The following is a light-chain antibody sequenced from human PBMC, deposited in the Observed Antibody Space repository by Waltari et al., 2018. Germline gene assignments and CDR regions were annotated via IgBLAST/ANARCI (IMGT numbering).Light chain of an antibody. Sequence: SYELTQPPSVSVSPGHTARITCSGEALPNKYAYWYRQKSGQAPVLGIYEDTKRPSGIPGRTSGSNSGAVATLTITGAQVDDEADYYCYSTDYTGNYWVFGGGTKLTVL. CDR2: EDT. CDR3: YSTDYTGNYWV. J-gene: IGLJ3*02. CDR1: ALPNKY. V-gene: IGLV3-10*01.